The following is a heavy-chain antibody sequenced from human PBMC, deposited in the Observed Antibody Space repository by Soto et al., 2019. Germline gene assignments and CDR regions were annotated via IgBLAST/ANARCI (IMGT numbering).Heavy chain of an antibody. D-gene: IGHD2-15*01. V-gene: IGHV5-51*01. CDR1: GYSFTSYW. Sequence: PGESLKISCKGSGYSFTSYWIGWVRQMPGKGLEWMGIIYPGDSDTRYSPSCQGQVTISADKSISTAYLQWSSLKASDTAMYYCAIHKEYCSGGSCYTHFFDYWGQGTLVTVSS. CDR3: AIHKEYCSGGSCYTHFFDY. CDR2: IYPGDSDT. J-gene: IGHJ4*02.